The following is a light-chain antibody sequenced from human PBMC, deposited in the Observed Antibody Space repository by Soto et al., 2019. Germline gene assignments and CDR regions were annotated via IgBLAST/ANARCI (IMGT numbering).Light chain of an antibody. V-gene: IGLV2-14*01. CDR1: NSDVGGYNY. J-gene: IGLJ2*01. CDR3: SSFTGSTTLV. CDR2: DVT. Sequence: QSVLTQPASVSGSPGQSITISCTGTNSDVGGYNYVSWYQQHPGKALKLLISDVTDRPSGGSSRFSGSKFGNTASLTISGLQAEDDADCYCSSFTGSTTLVFGGGTELTVL.